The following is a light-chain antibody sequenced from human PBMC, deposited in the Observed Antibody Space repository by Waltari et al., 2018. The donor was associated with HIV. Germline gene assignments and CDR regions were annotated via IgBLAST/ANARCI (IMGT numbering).Light chain of an antibody. V-gene: IGLV7-46*01. Sequence: QAVVTQEPSLAVSPGGTVTLTCGPSTGAVTSDHYPYWFQQKPGQAPRTLIYDTSDQHSWTPARFSGSLLGGKAALTLSGAQPEDEAEYYCLLSYNGARNWVFGGGTKLTVL. CDR3: LLSYNGARNWV. J-gene: IGLJ3*02. CDR2: DTS. CDR1: TGAVTSDHY.